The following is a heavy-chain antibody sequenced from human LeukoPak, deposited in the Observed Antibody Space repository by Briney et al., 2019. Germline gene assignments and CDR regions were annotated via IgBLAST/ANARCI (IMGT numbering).Heavy chain of an antibody. CDR1: GYTFTSYY. Sequence: ASVEVSFKASGYTFTSYYMHWVRQAPGQGLEWMGIINPSGGTTSYAQKFQGRVTMTRDTSTSTVYMELSSLRSEDTAVYYCARERELRPPYFDYWGQGTLVTVSS. CDR2: INPSGGTT. CDR3: ARERELRPPYFDY. J-gene: IGHJ4*02. D-gene: IGHD1-26*01. V-gene: IGHV1-46*01.